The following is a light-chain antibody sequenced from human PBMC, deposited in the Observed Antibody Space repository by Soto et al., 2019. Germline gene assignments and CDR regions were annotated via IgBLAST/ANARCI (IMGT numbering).Light chain of an antibody. J-gene: IGLJ3*02. CDR1: SSDVGGYNY. CDR2: DVS. CDR3: SSYTSSSTLWV. V-gene: IGLV2-14*01. Sequence: QSVLTQPASVSGSPGQSITISCTGTSSDVGGYNYVSWYQQHPGKAPKLMIYDVSNRPSGVSNRFSGSKSGNTASLTISGRQAEDDADYDCSSYTSSSTLWVFGGGTNLTVL.